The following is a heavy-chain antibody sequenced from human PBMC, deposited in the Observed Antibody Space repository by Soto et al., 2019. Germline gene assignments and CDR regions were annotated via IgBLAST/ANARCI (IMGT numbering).Heavy chain of an antibody. D-gene: IGHD5-12*01. CDR1: GYTFTSYW. CDR3: ARPGLPSGYPGGLDY. V-gene: IGHV5-51*01. J-gene: IGHJ4*02. Sequence: GESLKISCQASGYTFTSYWIAWVRQMPGKGLEWMGIVYPGDSETRYSPSFQGQVTISADKSISTAYLQWNSLKASDTALYYCARPGLPSGYPGGLDYWGQGTLVTVSS. CDR2: VYPGDSET.